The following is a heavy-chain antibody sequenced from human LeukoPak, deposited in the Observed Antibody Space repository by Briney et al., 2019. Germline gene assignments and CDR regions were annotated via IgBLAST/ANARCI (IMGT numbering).Heavy chain of an antibody. CDR3: TRDPRGSYGPDAFDI. V-gene: IGHV3-49*04. CDR1: GVTFGDYA. J-gene: IGHJ3*02. Sequence: TLRLTCTASGVTFGDYAMCWGCHGPPEGLGREGFVSIKAYGETTEYAESVKGRFMISRDDSKSIAYQQRNSLKTEDTAVYYSTRDPRGSYGPDAFDIWGQGRMVTVSS. D-gene: IGHD1-26*01. CDR2: VSIKAYGETT.